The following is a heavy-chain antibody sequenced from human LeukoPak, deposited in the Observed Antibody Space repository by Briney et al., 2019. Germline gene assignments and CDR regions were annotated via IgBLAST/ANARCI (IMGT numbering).Heavy chain of an antibody. V-gene: IGHV2-70*01. CDR1: GFSLSTSGMC. D-gene: IGHD4-23*01. Sequence: SGPALVKPTQTLTLTCTFSGFSLSTSGMCVSWIRQPPGKALEWLALIDWDDDKYYSTSLKTRLTISKDTSKNQVVLTMTNMDPVDTATYYCARTRTTVVTPSYYFDYWGQGTLVTVSS. J-gene: IGHJ4*02. CDR2: IDWDDDK. CDR3: ARTRTTVVTPSYYFDY.